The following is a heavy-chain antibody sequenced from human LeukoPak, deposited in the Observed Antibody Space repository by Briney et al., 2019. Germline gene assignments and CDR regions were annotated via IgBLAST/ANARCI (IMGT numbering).Heavy chain of an antibody. CDR3: ARVDIVVVPAAFDAFDI. CDR1: GGSVSSGSYY. V-gene: IGHV4-61*01. D-gene: IGHD2-2*03. J-gene: IGHJ3*02. CDR2: IYYSGST. Sequence: PSETLSLTCTVSGGSVSSGSYYWSWIRQPPGKGLEWIGYIYYSGSTNYNPSLKSRVTISVDTSKNQFSLKLSSVTAADTAVYYCARVDIVVVPAAFDAFDICGQGTMVTVSS.